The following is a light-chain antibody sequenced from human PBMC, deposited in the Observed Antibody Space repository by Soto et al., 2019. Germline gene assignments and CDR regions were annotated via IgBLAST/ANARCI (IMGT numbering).Light chain of an antibody. J-gene: IGKJ4*01. CDR1: QSARND. CDR2: SAS. Sequence: EIVLTQSPATLSLSPGERATLSCRASQSARNDLVWYHQKPGQAPRVLIYSASNRATGIPARVSGSGSGTDFTLTISSLEPEDFAVYYCQQRTNWPPTFGGGTKVEMK. V-gene: IGKV3-11*01. CDR3: QQRTNWPPT.